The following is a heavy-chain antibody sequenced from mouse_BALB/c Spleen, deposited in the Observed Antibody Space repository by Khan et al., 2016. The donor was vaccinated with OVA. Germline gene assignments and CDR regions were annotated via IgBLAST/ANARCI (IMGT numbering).Heavy chain of an antibody. CDR1: GYTFTDYN. CDR2: INPNNGGT. V-gene: IGHV1-18*01. D-gene: IGHD2-12*01. J-gene: IGHJ3*01. Sequence: VRLQQSGPELVKPGASVKIPCKASGYTFTDYNMDWVKQSHGKSLEWFGDINPNNGGTIYNQKFKGKATLTVDKSSSTAYMELRSMTSEDTAVYYCARDYYSYDGAWFAYWGQGTLVTVSA. CDR3: ARDYYSYDGAWFAY.